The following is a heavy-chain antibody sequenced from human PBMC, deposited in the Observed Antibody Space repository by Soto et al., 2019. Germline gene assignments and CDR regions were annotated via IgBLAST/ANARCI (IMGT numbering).Heavy chain of an antibody. J-gene: IGHJ4*02. CDR1: GFTFSSYS. D-gene: IGHD6-13*01. CDR2: ISSSSSYI. CDR3: ARAPGIAAAGTDY. V-gene: IGHV3-21*01. Sequence: EVQLVESGGGLVKPGGSLRLSCAASGFTFSSYSMNWVRQAPGKGLEWVSSISSSSSYIYYADSVKGRFTISRDNAKNSLYVQMNSLRAEDTAVYYCARAPGIAAAGTDYWGQGTLVTVSS.